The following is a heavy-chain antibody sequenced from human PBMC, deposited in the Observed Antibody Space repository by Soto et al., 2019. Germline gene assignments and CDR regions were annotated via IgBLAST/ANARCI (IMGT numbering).Heavy chain of an antibody. D-gene: IGHD3-10*01. J-gene: IGHJ4*02. V-gene: IGHV1-69*12. CDR3: ARDREYYGSGRLAFFD. CDR1: GGTFSSYA. CDR2: IIPIFGTA. Sequence: QVQLVQSGAEVKKPGSSVKVSCKASGGTFSSYAISWVRQAPGQGLEWMGGIIPIFGTANYAQKFQGRVTITADEXTXXAYMELSSLRSEDTAVYYCARDREYYGSGRLAFFDWGQGTLVTVSS.